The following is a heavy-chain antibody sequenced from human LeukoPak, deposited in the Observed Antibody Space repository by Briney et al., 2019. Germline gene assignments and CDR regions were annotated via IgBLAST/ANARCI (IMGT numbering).Heavy chain of an antibody. CDR3: ARRVGDPHYGMDV. V-gene: IGHV4-61*02. CDR2: IYTSGST. D-gene: IGHD3-10*01. Sequence: SQTLSLTCTVSGGSISSGSYYWSWIRQPAGKGLEWIGRIYTSGSTNYNPSLKSRVTISVDTSKNQFSLKLSSVTAADTAVYYCARRVGDPHYGMDVWGQGTTVTVSS. J-gene: IGHJ6*02. CDR1: GGSISSGSYY.